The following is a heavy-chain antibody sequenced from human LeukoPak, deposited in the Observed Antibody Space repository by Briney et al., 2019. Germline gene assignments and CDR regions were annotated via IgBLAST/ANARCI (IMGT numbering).Heavy chain of an antibody. CDR2: IYYSGST. D-gene: IGHD5-24*01. V-gene: IGHV4-31*03. CDR3: ARESRDGYIVDY. CDR1: GGSISSSAYY. Sequence: SETLSLTCTVSGGSISSSAYYWGWIRQPPGKDLEWIGYIYYSGSTYYNPSLKSRVTISVDMSKNQFSLKLSSVTAADTAVYYCARESRDGYIVDYWGQGTLVTVSS. J-gene: IGHJ4*02.